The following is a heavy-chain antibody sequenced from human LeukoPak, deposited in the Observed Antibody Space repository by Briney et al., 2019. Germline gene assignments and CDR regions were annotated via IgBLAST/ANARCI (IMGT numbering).Heavy chain of an antibody. D-gene: IGHD3-9*01. CDR3: ARIGPHVLRYFDC. CDR2: ISSSSSYI. CDR1: GFTFSSYS. J-gene: IGHJ4*02. V-gene: IGHV3-21*01. Sequence: GGSLRLSCAASGFTFSSYSMNWVRQAPGKGLEWVSSISSSSSYIYYADSVKGRFTISRDNAKNSLYLQTNSLRAEDTAVYYCARIGPHVLRYFDCWGQGTLVTVSS.